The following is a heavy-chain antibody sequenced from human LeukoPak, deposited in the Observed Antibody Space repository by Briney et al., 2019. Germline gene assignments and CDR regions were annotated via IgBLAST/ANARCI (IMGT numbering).Heavy chain of an antibody. CDR3: ARGSTYYDSSGQVPFDY. CDR2: IKQDGSEK. D-gene: IGHD3-22*01. V-gene: IGHV3-7*01. J-gene: IGHJ4*02. Sequence: GRSLRLSCAASGFTFSSYGMHWVRQAPGKGLEWVASIKQDGSEKFYVDSVKGRFTISRDNARNSLYLQMNSLRAEDTAVYYCARGSTYYDSSGQVPFDYWGQGTLVTVSS. CDR1: GFTFSSYG.